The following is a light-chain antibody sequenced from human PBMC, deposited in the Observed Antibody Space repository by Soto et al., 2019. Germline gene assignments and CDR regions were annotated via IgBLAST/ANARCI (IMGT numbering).Light chain of an antibody. Sequence: QSVLTQPPSASGTPGQRVTISCSGSSSNIGSNTVNWYQHLPGTAPQLLISSNNRRPSGVPDRFSASKSGTSASLAISGLQSEDEADYYCAAWDDSLNGVVFGGGTKLTVL. CDR3: AAWDDSLNGVV. CDR2: SNN. J-gene: IGLJ2*01. V-gene: IGLV1-44*01. CDR1: SSNIGSNT.